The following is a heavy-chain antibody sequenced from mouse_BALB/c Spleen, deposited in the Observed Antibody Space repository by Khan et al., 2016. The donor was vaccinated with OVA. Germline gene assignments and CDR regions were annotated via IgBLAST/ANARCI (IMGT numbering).Heavy chain of an antibody. V-gene: IGHV7-3*02. CDR2: IINKANGYTT. D-gene: IGHD2-3*01. Sequence: EVELVESGGGLVQPGGSLRLSCATSGFTFTDYYMSWVRQPPGKALEWLGFIINKANGYTTEYSASVKGRFTISRDNSQSILYLHMNTLRAENSATYYCTRVWLLADCALDYWGQGTSVTVSS. CDR3: TRVWLLADCALDY. CDR1: GFTFTDYY. J-gene: IGHJ4*01.